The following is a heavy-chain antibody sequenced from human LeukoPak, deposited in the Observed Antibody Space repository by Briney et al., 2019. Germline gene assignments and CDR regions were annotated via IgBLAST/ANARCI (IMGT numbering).Heavy chain of an antibody. Sequence: GGSLRLSCAASGFTFSSYAMSWVRQAPGKGLEWVSAISGSGGSTYCADSVKGRFTISRDNSKNTLYLQMNSLRAEDTAVYYCASRDTAMVAFDYWGQGTLVTVSS. J-gene: IGHJ4*02. CDR2: ISGSGGST. CDR3: ASRDTAMVAFDY. CDR1: GFTFSSYA. V-gene: IGHV3-23*01. D-gene: IGHD5-18*01.